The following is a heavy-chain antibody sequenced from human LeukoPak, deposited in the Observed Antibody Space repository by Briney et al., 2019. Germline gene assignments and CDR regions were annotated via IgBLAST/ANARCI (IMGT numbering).Heavy chain of an antibody. CDR1: GYTLTELS. CDR3: ATVTTVTTLGLPDY. V-gene: IGHV1-24*01. CDR2: FDPEDGET. D-gene: IGHD4-17*01. Sequence: ASVKVSCKVSGYTLTELSMHWVRQAPGKGLEWMGGFDPEDGETIYAQKFQGRVTMTEDTSTDTAYMELSSLRSEDTAVYYCATVTTVTTLGLPDYWGQGTLVTVSS. J-gene: IGHJ4*02.